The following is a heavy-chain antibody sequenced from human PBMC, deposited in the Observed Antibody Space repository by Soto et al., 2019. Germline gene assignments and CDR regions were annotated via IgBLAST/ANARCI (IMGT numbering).Heavy chain of an antibody. CDR2: IYYSGST. D-gene: IGHD4-17*01. CDR3: ATTTVTILYAFDI. V-gene: IGHV4-59*01. CDR1: GGSISSYY. J-gene: IGHJ3*02. Sequence: SETLSLTCTVSGGSISSYYWSWIRQPPGKGLEWIGYIYYSGSTNYNPSLKGRVTISVDTSKNRFSLKLGSVTAADTAVYYCATTTVTILYAFDIWGQGTMVTVSS.